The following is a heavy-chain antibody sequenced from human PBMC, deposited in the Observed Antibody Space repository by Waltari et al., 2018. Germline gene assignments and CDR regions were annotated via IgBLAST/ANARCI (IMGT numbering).Heavy chain of an antibody. CDR3: ARDRVRGYRVDY. J-gene: IGHJ4*02. CDR2: IYYSGST. CDR1: GGSISSSSYY. V-gene: IGHV4-39*07. Sequence: QLQLQESGPGLVKPSETLSLTCTVSGGSISSSSYYWGWIRQPPGKGLEWIGSIYYSGSTYYNPSLKSRVTISVDTSKNQFSLKLSSVTAADTAVYYCARDRVRGYRVDYWGQGTLVTVSS. D-gene: IGHD5-18*01.